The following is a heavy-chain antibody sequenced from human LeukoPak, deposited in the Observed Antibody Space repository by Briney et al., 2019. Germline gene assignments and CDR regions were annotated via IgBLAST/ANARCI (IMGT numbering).Heavy chain of an antibody. CDR3: AGYVWAANFEY. Sequence: SETLSLTCTVSGGSISSGSYYWSWIRQPAGKGLEWIGRIYTSGSTNYNPSLKSRVTISVDTSKNQFSLSLNSVTAADTAVYYCAGYVWAANFEYWGQGILVTVSS. CDR2: IYTSGST. V-gene: IGHV4-61*02. D-gene: IGHD3-16*01. J-gene: IGHJ4*02. CDR1: GGSISSGSYY.